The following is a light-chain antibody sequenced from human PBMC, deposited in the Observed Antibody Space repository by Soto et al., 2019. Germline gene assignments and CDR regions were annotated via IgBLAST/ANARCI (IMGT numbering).Light chain of an antibody. CDR1: QGISSY. J-gene: IGKJ4*01. CDR3: QQLNSYPLLT. CDR2: AAS. V-gene: IGKV1-9*01. Sequence: DIQLTQSPSFLSASVGDRVTITCRASQGISSYLAWYQQKPGKAPKLLIYAASTLQSGVPSRFSGSGSGTESPLTISSLQPEDFATFFCQQLNSYPLLTFGGGTKVEIK.